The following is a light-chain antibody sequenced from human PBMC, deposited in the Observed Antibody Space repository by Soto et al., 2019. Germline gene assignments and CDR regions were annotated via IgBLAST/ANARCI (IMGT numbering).Light chain of an antibody. CDR2: AAS. CDR1: ESVTSS. V-gene: IGKV3-15*01. CDR3: QQYSNWPPGT. J-gene: IGKJ1*01. Sequence: EIVMTQSPATLSVSPGDRATLSCRASESVTSSLAWYQQKPGQPPRLLIYAASTRATDVPARFSGGGSETEFTLTISSLQSEDFAVYYCQQYSNWPPGTFGQGTKVDIK.